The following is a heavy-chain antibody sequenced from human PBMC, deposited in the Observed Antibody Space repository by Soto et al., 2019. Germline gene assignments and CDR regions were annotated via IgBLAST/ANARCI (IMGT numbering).Heavy chain of an antibody. J-gene: IGHJ5*02. CDR3: AKDPNRNSA. CDR1: GFTVSTYT. V-gene: IGHV3-23*01. Sequence: GGSLRLSCAASGFTVSTYTMSWVRQAPGKGPEWVSGIISGGATYYADSVQGRFTISRDNSKNTLYLQMTSLRAEDTAVYYCAKDPNRNSAWGQGTLVTVSS. CDR2: IISGGAT.